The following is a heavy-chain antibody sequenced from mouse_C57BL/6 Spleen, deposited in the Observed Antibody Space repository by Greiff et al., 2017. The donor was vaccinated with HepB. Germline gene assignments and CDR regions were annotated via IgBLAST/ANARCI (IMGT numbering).Heavy chain of an antibody. D-gene: IGHD2-4*01. CDR3: ARRYYDYDGGFDY. Sequence: QVQLQQPGAELVRPGSSVKLSCKASGYTFTSYWMDWVKQRPGQGLEWIGNIYPSDSETHYNQKFKDKATLTVDKSCSTAYMQLSSLTSEDSAVYYCARRYYDYDGGFDYWGQGTTLTVSS. CDR1: GYTFTSYW. CDR2: IYPSDSET. J-gene: IGHJ2*01. V-gene: IGHV1-61*01.